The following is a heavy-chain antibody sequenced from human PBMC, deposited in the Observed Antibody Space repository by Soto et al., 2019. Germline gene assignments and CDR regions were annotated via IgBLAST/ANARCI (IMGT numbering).Heavy chain of an antibody. D-gene: IGHD4-4*01. CDR2: IYPGDSDT. CDR3: AIAVTIDYYYYGMDV. CDR1: GYSFTSYW. V-gene: IGHV5-51*01. Sequence: PGESLKISCKGSGYSFTSYWIGWVRQMPGKGLEWMGIIYPGDSDTRYSPSFQGQVTISADKSISTAYLQWSSLKASDTAMYYCAIAVTIDYYYYGMDVWGQGTTVTVSS. J-gene: IGHJ6*02.